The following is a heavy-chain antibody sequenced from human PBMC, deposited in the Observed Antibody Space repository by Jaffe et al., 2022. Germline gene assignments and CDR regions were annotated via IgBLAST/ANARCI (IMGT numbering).Heavy chain of an antibody. V-gene: IGHV3-9*01. CDR2: ISWNSGSI. Sequence: EVQLVESGGGLVQPGGSLRLSCAASGFTFDDYAMHWVRQAPGKGLEWVSGISWNSGSIGYADSVKGRFTISRDSAKNSLYLQLNSLRPEDTALYYCTKSPSEGPYSSSWWGSFDYWGQGSLVTVSS. CDR1: GFTFDDYA. CDR3: TKSPSEGPYSSSWWGSFDY. J-gene: IGHJ4*03. D-gene: IGHD6-13*01.